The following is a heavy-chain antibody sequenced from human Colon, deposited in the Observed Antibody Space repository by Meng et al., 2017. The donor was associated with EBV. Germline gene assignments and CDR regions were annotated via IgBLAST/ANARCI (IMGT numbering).Heavy chain of an antibody. D-gene: IGHD2-21*02. CDR3: ARVGAYCGGDCYHPR. Sequence: VQLQESVPGLVKPSGTLHLTCAVSGGSRSSRNWWSWVRQPPGKGLEWIGEIYHSGSTNYNPSLKSRVTISVDESKNQFSLRLSSVTAADTAVYYCARVGAYCGGDCYHPRWGQGTLVTVSS. J-gene: IGHJ4*02. CDR1: GGSRSSRNW. V-gene: IGHV4-4*02. CDR2: IYHSGST.